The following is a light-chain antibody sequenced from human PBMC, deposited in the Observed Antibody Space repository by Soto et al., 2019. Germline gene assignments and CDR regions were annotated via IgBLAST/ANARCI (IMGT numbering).Light chain of an antibody. V-gene: IGKV1-33*01. Sequence: DIQMTQSPSSLSASVGDRVTITCLASQDISNYLNWYQQKPGKAPKLLIYDASNLETGVPSRFSGSGSGTDFTFTISSLQPEDIATYHCQQYDNLPYTFGQGTKLEIK. CDR1: QDISNY. CDR3: QQYDNLPYT. CDR2: DAS. J-gene: IGKJ2*01.